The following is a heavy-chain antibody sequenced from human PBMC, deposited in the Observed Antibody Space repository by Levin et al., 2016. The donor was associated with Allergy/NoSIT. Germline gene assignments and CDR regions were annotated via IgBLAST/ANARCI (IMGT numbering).Heavy chain of an antibody. J-gene: IGHJ2*01. V-gene: IGHV4-59*08. CDR1: GGSISSYY. D-gene: IGHD3-22*01. CDR2: IYYSGST. Sequence: SETLSLTCTVSGGSISSYYWSWIRQPPGKGLEWIGYIYYSGSTNYNPSLKSRVTISVDTSKNQFSLKLSSVTAADTAVYYCARHFDSSGYWRPVGYFDLWGRGTLVTVSS. CDR3: ARHFDSSGYWRPVGYFDL.